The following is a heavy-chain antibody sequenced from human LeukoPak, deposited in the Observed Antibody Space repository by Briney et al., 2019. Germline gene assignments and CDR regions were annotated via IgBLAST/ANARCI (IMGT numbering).Heavy chain of an antibody. CDR3: ARDMSWSGWYALDY. D-gene: IGHD6-19*01. V-gene: IGHV4-34*01. Sequence: SETLSLTCAVYGGSFSGYYWSWIRQPPGKGLEWIGEINHSGSTNYNPSLKSRVTMSLDTSKNQFSLKLSSVTAADTAVYYCARDMSWSGWYALDYWGQGTLVTVSS. CDR1: GGSFSGYY. CDR2: INHSGST. J-gene: IGHJ4*02.